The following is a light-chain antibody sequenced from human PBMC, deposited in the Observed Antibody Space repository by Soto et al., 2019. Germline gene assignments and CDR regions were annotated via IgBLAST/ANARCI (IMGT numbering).Light chain of an antibody. V-gene: IGKV3-15*01. Sequence: EIVMTQSPATLSVSPGEGATLSCRASQSVSSGLSWYQQKPGQAPRLLIYGASTRATGIPARFSGSGSGTEFTLTISSLQSEDYAVYYCQQYNNWPPYTFGQGTKVDIK. CDR1: QSVSSG. CDR3: QQYNNWPPYT. CDR2: GAS. J-gene: IGKJ2*01.